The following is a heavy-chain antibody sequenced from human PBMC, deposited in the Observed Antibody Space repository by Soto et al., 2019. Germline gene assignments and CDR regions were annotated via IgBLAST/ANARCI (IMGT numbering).Heavy chain of an antibody. V-gene: IGHV3-23*01. CDR2: ISGSGGTT. J-gene: IGHJ4*02. D-gene: IGHD2-21*01. CDR1: GFTFSNYA. CDR3: AKDPRHCLTIFDY. Sequence: GGSMRLSCVASGFTFSNYAISWVRQAPGKGLEWVSGISGSGGTTYYADSVKGRFTISRDNSKNTLFLQMNSLRAGDTALFYCAKDPRHCLTIFDYWGKGALDTVSS.